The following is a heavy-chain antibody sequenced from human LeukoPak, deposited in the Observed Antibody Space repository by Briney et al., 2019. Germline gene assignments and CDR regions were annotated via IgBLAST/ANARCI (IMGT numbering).Heavy chain of an antibody. D-gene: IGHD3-10*01. J-gene: IGHJ4*02. CDR2: IYTSGST. CDR3: ARHSIYNGSGSYYNGLFDY. CDR1: GGSISSYY. Sequence: SETLSLTCTVSGGSISSYYWSWIRQPAGKGLEWIGRIYTSGSTNYNPSLKSRVSMSVDTSRNQCTLKLSSVTAADTAVYYCARHSIYNGSGSYYNGLFDYWGQGTLVTVSS. V-gene: IGHV4-4*07.